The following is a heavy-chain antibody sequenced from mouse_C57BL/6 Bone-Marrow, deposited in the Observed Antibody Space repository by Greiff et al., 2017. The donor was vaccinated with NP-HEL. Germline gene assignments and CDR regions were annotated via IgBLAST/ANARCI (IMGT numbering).Heavy chain of an antibody. Sequence: EVQLQQSGAELVRPGASVKLSCTASGFNIKDDYMHWVKQRPEQGLEWIGWIDPENGDTAYASKFQGKATITADTSSNTAYLQLSSLTSEDTAVYYCTPYPGAMDYWGQGTSVTVSS. D-gene: IGHD2-10*01. J-gene: IGHJ4*01. V-gene: IGHV14-4*01. CDR3: TPYPGAMDY. CDR1: GFNIKDDY. CDR2: IDPENGDT.